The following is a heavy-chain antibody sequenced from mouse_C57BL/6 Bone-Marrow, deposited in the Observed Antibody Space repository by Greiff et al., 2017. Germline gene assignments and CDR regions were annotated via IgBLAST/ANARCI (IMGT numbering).Heavy chain of an antibody. CDR1: GYTFTSYW. Sequence: QVQLQQPGAELVKPGASVKMSCKASGYTFTSYWITWVKQRPGQGLEWIGDIYPGSGSTNYNEKFKSKATLTVDTASSTAYMQLSSLTSEDSAVYYCASGGLPYYYAMDYWCQGTSVTVSS. J-gene: IGHJ4*01. V-gene: IGHV1-55*01. CDR3: ASGGLPYYYAMDY. D-gene: IGHD2-2*01. CDR2: IYPGSGST.